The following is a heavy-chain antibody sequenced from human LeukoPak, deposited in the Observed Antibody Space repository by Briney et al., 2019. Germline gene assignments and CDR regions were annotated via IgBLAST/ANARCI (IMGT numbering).Heavy chain of an antibody. CDR1: GGSFSGYY. V-gene: IGHV4-34*01. D-gene: IGHD3-9*01. CDR2: INHSGST. J-gene: IGHJ4*02. CDR3: ARVKKTVLRYFDWLFLFDY. Sequence: SETLSLTCAVYGGSFSGYYWSWIRQPPGKGLEWIGEINHSGSTNYNPSLKSRVTISVDTSKNQFSLKLSSVTAADTAVYYCARVKKTVLRYFDWLFLFDYWGQGTLVTVSS.